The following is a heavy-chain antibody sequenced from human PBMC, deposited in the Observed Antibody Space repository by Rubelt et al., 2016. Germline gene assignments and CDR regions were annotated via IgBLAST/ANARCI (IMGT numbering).Heavy chain of an antibody. V-gene: IGHV4-34*02. CDR3: ARWWEVLQAFDY. J-gene: IGHJ4*02. CDR1: GGSFNNYY. Sequence: QVQLQQWGAGLLRPSETLSLTCAVSGGSFNNYYWAWIRQPPGKGPEWIGEIDHGGSTRYNPSLKSRISISVDTSKNLFSLRLRSGTAADTAVYYCARWWEVLQAFDYWGQGTLVTVSS. D-gene: IGHD1-26*01. CDR2: IDHGGST.